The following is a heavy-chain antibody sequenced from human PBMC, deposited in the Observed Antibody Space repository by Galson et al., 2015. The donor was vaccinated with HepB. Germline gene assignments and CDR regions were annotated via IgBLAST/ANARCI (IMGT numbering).Heavy chain of an antibody. CDR1: GYSISSGYY. CDR3: ASLGVAVAGTRDY. V-gene: IGHV4-38-2*01. D-gene: IGHD6-19*01. CDR2: IYHSGST. Sequence: ETLSLTCAVSGYSISSGYYWGWIRQPPGKGLEWIGSIYHSGSTYYNPSLKSRVTISVDTSKNQFSLKLSSVTAADTAVYYCASLGVAVAGTRDYWGQGTLVTVSS. J-gene: IGHJ4*02.